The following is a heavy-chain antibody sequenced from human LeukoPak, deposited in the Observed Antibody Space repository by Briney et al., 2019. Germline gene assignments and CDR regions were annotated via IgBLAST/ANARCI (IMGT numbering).Heavy chain of an antibody. CDR1: GFTFSSYS. CDR3: ARDCSGGSCYVAFDI. CDR2: ISSSSSYI. V-gene: IGHV3-21*01. D-gene: IGHD2-15*01. J-gene: IGHJ3*02. Sequence: GGSLRLSCAASGFTFSSYSMNWARQAPGKGLEWVSSISSSSSYIYYADSVKGRFTISRDNAKNSLYLQMNSLRAEDTAVYYCARDCSGGSCYVAFDIWGQGTMVTVSS.